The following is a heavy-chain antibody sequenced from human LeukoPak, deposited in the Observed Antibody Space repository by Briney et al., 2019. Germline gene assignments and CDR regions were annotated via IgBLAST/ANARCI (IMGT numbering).Heavy chain of an antibody. Sequence: PSETLSLTCTVSGYSISSGYYWGWIRQPPGKGLEWIGYIYYSGSTNYNPSLKSRVTISVDTSKNQFSLKLSSVTAADTAVYYCARARPLITMIVVPADAFDIWGQGTMVTVSS. CDR3: ARARPLITMIVVPADAFDI. J-gene: IGHJ3*02. D-gene: IGHD3-22*01. CDR2: IYYSGST. CDR1: GYSISSGYY. V-gene: IGHV4-61*01.